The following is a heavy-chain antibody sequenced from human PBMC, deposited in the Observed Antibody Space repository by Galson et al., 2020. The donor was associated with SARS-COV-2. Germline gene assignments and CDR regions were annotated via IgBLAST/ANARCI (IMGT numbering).Heavy chain of an antibody. J-gene: IGHJ4*02. CDR2: ISYDGSNK. D-gene: IGHD3-16*01. CDR1: GFTLSSYA. CDR3: ARVIGGYFDY. V-gene: IGHV3-30*04. Sequence: GGSLRLSCAASGFTLSSYAMHWVRQAPGKGLEWVAVISYDGSNKYYADSVKGRFTISRDNSKNTLYLQMNSLRAEDTAVYYCARVIGGYFDYWGQVTLVTVSS.